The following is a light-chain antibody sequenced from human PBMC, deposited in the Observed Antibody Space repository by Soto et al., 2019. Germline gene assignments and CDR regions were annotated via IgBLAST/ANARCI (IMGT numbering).Light chain of an antibody. CDR3: QQGHNWPLT. Sequence: EIAMTQSPATLSVSPGERATLPCRASQSISTELAWHQQKPGQPPRLLIYSASARAIGVPARFPGSGSGSEFNLTISGLRSEDFAVYYCQQGHNWPLTFGQGTRLEI. J-gene: IGKJ2*01. V-gene: IGKV3-15*01. CDR1: QSISTE. CDR2: SAS.